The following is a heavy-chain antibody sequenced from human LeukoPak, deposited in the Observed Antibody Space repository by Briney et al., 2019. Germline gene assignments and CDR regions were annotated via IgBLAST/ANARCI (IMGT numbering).Heavy chain of an antibody. D-gene: IGHD2-2*01. CDR3: AIYCSSTSCYPLDAFDI. V-gene: IGHV3-74*01. CDR1: GFTFSSYW. Sequence: PGGSLRLSCAASGFTFSSYWIHWVRQAPGKGLVWVSRTSDGGRSTNYADSVKGRFTISRDNAKNSLYLQMNSLRAEDTAVYYCAIYCSSTSCYPLDAFDIWGQGTMVTVSS. J-gene: IGHJ3*02. CDR2: TSDGGRST.